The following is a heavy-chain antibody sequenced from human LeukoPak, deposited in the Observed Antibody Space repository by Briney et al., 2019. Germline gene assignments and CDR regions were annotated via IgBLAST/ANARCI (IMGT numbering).Heavy chain of an antibody. CDR2: MYHSGST. CDR3: ARRGFTMVRGVTKNYYYYMDV. V-gene: IGHV4-38-2*02. Sequence: SETLSLTCTVSGYSINSGFYWGWIRQPPGKGLEWIGSMYHSGSTYNNPSLKSRVTISVDTSKNQFSLKLSSVTAADTAVYYCARRGFTMVRGVTKNYYYYMDVWGKGTTVTISS. D-gene: IGHD3-10*01. CDR1: GYSINSGFY. J-gene: IGHJ6*03.